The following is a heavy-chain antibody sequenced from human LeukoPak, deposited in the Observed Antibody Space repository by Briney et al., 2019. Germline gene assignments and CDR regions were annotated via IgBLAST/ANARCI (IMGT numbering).Heavy chain of an antibody. D-gene: IGHD6-13*01. CDR1: GGSTTNYF. V-gene: IGHV4-59*01. Sequence: SETLSLTCSVSGGSTTNYFWSWIRQPPGKGLEWIGYILYSGSTKYNPSLKSRVTMSADTSKNQFSLKLDSVTAADTAVYYCARDRDRSSWYYFDSWGQGTLVTVSS. CDR2: ILYSGST. CDR3: ARDRDRSSWYYFDS. J-gene: IGHJ4*02.